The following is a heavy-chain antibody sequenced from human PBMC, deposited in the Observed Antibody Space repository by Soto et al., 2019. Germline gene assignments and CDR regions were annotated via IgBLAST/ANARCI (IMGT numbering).Heavy chain of an antibody. V-gene: IGHV2-5*02. CDR2: IYWDTDK. D-gene: IGHD4-17*01. J-gene: IGHJ6*02. CDR3: ALRTYGVYSLQTYSSLSYCGIDV. Sequence: QITLKESGPTLVKPTQTLTLTCTFSGFSLSTSGVGVGWIRQPPGKALEWLALIYWDTDKRYSPSLKSRLTITRHNTKNQLVHTETNGGLEETARYYSALRTYGVYSLQTYSSLSYCGIDVWGPETTVPVSS. CDR1: GFSLSTSGVG.